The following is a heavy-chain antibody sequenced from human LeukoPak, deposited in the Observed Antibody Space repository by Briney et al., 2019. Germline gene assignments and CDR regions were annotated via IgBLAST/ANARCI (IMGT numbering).Heavy chain of an antibody. D-gene: IGHD3-16*01. CDR1: GGSISSSSYY. CDR3: ARQGEYDAMDV. V-gene: IGHV4-39*01. Sequence: SETLSLTCTVSGGSISSSSYYWGWIRQPPGKGLEWIGSIYYSGSTYYNPSLKSRVTISVDTSKNQFSLKLSSVTAADTAVYYCARQGEYDAMDVWDQGTTVTVSS. J-gene: IGHJ6*02. CDR2: IYYSGST.